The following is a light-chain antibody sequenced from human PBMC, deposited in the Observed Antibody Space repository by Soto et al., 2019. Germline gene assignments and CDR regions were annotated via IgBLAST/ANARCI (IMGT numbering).Light chain of an antibody. CDR3: QQLNSYPHT. CDR1: QGISSY. V-gene: IGKV1-9*01. CDR2: ATS. Sequence: DIQLTQSPSFLSASVGDRVIITCRASQGISSYLAWYQQKPGKAPNLLIYATSTLQSGVPSRFSGSGSETEFALTISSLQPEDFATYYCQQLNSYPHTFGGGTKVDIK. J-gene: IGKJ4*01.